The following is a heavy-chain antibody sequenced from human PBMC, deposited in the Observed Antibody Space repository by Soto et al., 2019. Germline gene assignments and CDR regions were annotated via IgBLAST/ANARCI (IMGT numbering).Heavy chain of an antibody. CDR2: ISGSGGST. CDR3: AKDIKAFDI. V-gene: IGHV3-23*01. J-gene: IGHJ3*02. Sequence: PGGSLRHSCAASGFTFSSYGMHWVRQAPGKGLEWVSAISGSGGSTYYADSVKGRFTISRDNSKNTLYLQMNSLRAEDTAVYYCAKDIKAFDIWGQGTMVTVSS. CDR1: GFTFSSYG.